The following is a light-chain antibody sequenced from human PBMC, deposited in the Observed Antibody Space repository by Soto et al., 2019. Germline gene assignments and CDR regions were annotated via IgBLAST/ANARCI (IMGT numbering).Light chain of an antibody. V-gene: IGKV1-39*01. CDR2: AAS. Sequence: IQLTQSPSSLSTSVGDSVTITCRASQSISNLLNWYQHKPVKAPDLLIYAASTLFSGVPSRFRGSGSGTDFTLTITSLQPEDFATYYCQQSYRAPYTFGQGTKLEIK. CDR3: QQSYRAPYT. CDR1: QSISNL. J-gene: IGKJ2*01.